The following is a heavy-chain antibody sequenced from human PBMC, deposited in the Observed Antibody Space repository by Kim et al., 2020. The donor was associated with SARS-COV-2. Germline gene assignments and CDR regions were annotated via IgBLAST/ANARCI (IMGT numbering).Heavy chain of an antibody. J-gene: IGHJ6*02. CDR3: ARDSWGGTDHTAPNYYGMDV. CDR2: IYYSGST. D-gene: IGHD3-16*01. CDR1: GGSISSYY. Sequence: SETLSLTCTDSGGSISSYYWSWIRQPPGKGLEWIGYIYYSGSTNYNPSLKSRVTISVDTSKNQFSLKLSSVTAADTAVYYCARDSWGGTDHTAPNYYGMDVWGQWTTVTVSS. V-gene: IGHV4-59*01.